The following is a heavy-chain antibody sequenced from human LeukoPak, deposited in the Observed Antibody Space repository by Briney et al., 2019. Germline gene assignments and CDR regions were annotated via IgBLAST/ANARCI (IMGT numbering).Heavy chain of an antibody. CDR2: MNPNSGNT. D-gene: IGHD4-17*01. CDR1: GYTFTSYD. CDR3: ARGTSHRYGDYINRFDP. J-gene: IGHJ5*02. V-gene: IGHV1-8*03. Sequence: GASVKVSCKASGYTFTSYDINWVRQATGQGLEWMGWMNPNSGNTGYAQKFQGRVTITRNTSISTAYMELSSLRSEDTAVYYCARGTSHRYGDYINRFDPWGQGTLVTVSS.